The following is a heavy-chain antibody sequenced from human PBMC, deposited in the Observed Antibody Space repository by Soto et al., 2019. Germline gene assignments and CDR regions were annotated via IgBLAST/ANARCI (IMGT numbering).Heavy chain of an antibody. V-gene: IGHV3-21*01. J-gene: IGHJ6*02. D-gene: IGHD1-26*01. CDR2: ISSSSSYI. CDR1: GFTFSSYS. CDR3: ARDTPSPTMWGYYYYGTDV. Sequence: GGSLRLSCAASGFTFSSYSMNWVRQAPGKGLEWVSSISSSSSYIYYADSVKGRFTISRDNAKNSLYLQMNSLRAEDTAVYYCARDTPSPTMWGYYYYGTDVWGQGTTVTVSS.